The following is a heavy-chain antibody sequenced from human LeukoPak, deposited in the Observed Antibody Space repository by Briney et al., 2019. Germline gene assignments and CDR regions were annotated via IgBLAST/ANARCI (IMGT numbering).Heavy chain of an antibody. V-gene: IGHV3-74*01. CDR2: INSYGSGT. J-gene: IGHJ4*02. CDR3: AVREKSWINGFDL. Sequence: GGSLRLYCAASGFTIRIHWMHCARQAPGKGLVWVSRINSYGSGTIYADSVKGRFTISRDNAKNTLDLQMNSLRAQPTAVYYCAVREKSWINGFDLWGQGTLVTVSS. CDR1: GFTIRIHW. D-gene: IGHD2-8*01.